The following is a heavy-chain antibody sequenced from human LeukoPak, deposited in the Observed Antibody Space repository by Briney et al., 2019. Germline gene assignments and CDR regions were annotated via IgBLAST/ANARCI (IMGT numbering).Heavy chain of an antibody. D-gene: IGHD3-22*01. J-gene: IGHJ4*02. Sequence: GGSLRLSCAASGFTFSSYGVSWVRQAPGKGLEWVSGISGSGHRTYYADSVKGRFTISRDNSKSTLYLQMNSLRAEDTAVYYCARRAGDYSHPYDYWGQGTLVTVSS. V-gene: IGHV3-23*01. CDR2: ISGSGHRT. CDR3: ARRAGDYSHPYDY. CDR1: GFTFSSYG.